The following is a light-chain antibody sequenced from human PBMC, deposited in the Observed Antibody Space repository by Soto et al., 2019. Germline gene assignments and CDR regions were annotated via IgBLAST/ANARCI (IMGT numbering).Light chain of an antibody. CDR2: GTS. CDR1: QSFASD. CDR3: QQGSNWPLT. J-gene: IGKJ4*01. Sequence: EIVLTQSPVTLSLSPGERATLSCRASQSFASDLAWYQQKPGQAPRLLISGTSNRATGIPARFSGSGSGTDFTLTISSLQPEDFAVYYCQQGSNWPLTFGGGTKVQIK. V-gene: IGKV3-11*01.